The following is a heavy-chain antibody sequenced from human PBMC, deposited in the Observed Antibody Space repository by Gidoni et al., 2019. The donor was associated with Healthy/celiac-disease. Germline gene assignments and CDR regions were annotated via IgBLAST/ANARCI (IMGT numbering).Heavy chain of an antibody. V-gene: IGHV2-26*01. D-gene: IGHD3-10*01. CDR1: GFSLSNARMG. Sequence: QVTLKESGTVLVKPTETLTLTCTVSGFSLSNARMGVSWIRQPPGKALEWLAHIFSTDEKSHSTSLKSRLTIATDTSKSQVVLTMTNMDPVDTATYYCARVNYYGSGKYGMDVWCQGTTVTVSS. CDR3: ARVNYYGSGKYGMDV. CDR2: IFSTDEK. J-gene: IGHJ6*02.